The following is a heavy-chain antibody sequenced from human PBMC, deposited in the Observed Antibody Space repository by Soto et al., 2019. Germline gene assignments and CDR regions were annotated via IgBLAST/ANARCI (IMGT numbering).Heavy chain of an antibody. V-gene: IGHV4-34*01. Sequence: QVQLQQWGAGLLKPSETLSLTCAVYGGSFSGYYWSWIRQPPGKGLEWIGEINHSGSTNYNPSLKSRXXIXVXTSKNQFSLKLSSVTAADTAVYYCARGRSSSRYFDLWGRGTLVTVSS. CDR1: GGSFSGYY. J-gene: IGHJ2*01. CDR3: ARGRSSSRYFDL. D-gene: IGHD6-13*01. CDR2: INHSGST.